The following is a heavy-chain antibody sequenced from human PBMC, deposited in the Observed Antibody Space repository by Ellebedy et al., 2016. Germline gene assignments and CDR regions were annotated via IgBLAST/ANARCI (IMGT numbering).Heavy chain of an antibody. J-gene: IGHJ5*02. CDR2: IYYSGST. D-gene: IGHD3-10*01. CDR1: GGSISSGGYY. Sequence: SETLSLXCTVSGGSISSGGYYWSWIRQHPGKGLEWIGYIYYSGSTYYNPSLKSRVTISVDTSKNQFSLKLSSVTAADTAVYYCARDDGTDYYGSGFNPWGQGTLVTVSS. V-gene: IGHV4-31*03. CDR3: ARDDGTDYYGSGFNP.